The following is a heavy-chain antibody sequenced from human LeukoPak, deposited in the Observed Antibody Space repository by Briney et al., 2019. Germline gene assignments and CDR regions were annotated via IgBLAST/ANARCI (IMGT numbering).Heavy chain of an antibody. V-gene: IGHV3-7*03. D-gene: IGHD3-9*01. J-gene: IGHJ4*02. CDR2: IKHDGRDK. CDR1: GFTFSNYW. CDR3: ARGGNYDILTGYIFDY. Sequence: GGSLRLSCAASGFTFSNYWMSWVRQAPGKGLEWVANIKHDGRDKHYVDSVKGRFTIARDSAKNSLNLQMNSLRAEDTAVYYCARGGNYDILTGYIFDYWGQGTLVTVSS.